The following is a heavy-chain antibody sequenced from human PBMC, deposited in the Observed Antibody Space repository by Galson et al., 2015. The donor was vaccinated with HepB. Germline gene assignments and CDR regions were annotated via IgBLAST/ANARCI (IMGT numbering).Heavy chain of an antibody. CDR2: IRSKAYGGTT. Sequence: SLRLSCAASGFTFGDYAMSWFRQAPGKGLEWVGFIRSKAYGGTTEYAASVKGRFTISRDDSKSIAYLQMNSLKTEDTAVYYCTRGLDTYYDFWSGYYNFDYWGQGTPVTVSS. CDR1: GFTFGDYA. V-gene: IGHV3-49*03. D-gene: IGHD3-3*01. J-gene: IGHJ4*02. CDR3: TRGLDTYYDFWSGYYNFDY.